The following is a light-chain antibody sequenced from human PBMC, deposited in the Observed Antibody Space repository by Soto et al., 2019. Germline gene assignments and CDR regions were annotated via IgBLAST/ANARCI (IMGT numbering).Light chain of an antibody. CDR1: QDISNY. CDR3: QKYDSVPLT. J-gene: IGKJ4*01. V-gene: IGKV1-27*01. Sequence: DIQMTQSPSSLSASAGDRVTITCRASQDISNYLAWYQQTPGKVPKVLIYAASTLQSGVPSRFSGSGSGTDFTLTISNLQPEDVATYYCQKYDSVPLTFGGGTKVDIK. CDR2: AAS.